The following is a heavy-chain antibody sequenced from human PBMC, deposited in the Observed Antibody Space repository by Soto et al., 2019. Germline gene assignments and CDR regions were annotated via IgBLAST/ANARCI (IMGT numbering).Heavy chain of an antibody. CDR1: GFTFSSYG. CDR2: ICYDGSNK. V-gene: IGHV3-33*01. J-gene: IGHJ6*02. Sequence: QVQLVESGGGVVQPGRSLRLYCAASGFTFSSYGMHWVRQAPGKVLEWVAVICYDGSNKYYADSVKGRFTISRDNSKNSVYLQMNSLRPEDTAVYSCARDRRARCMDVWGQGTTVTVSS. CDR3: ARDRRARCMDV.